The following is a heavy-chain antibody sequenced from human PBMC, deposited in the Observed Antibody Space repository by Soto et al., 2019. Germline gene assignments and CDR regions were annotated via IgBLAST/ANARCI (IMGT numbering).Heavy chain of an antibody. D-gene: IGHD6-13*01. CDR2: IIPILGIA. CDR3: ARAIAAAGTEYYGMDV. J-gene: IGHJ6*02. V-gene: IGHV1-69*02. Sequence: QVQLVQSGAEVKKPGSSVKVSCKASGGTFSSYTISWVRQAPGQGLEWMGRIIPILGIANYAQKFQGRVTITADKSTSTAYMELSSLRSEDTAVYYCARAIAAAGTEYYGMDVWGQGTTVPVSS. CDR1: GGTFSSYT.